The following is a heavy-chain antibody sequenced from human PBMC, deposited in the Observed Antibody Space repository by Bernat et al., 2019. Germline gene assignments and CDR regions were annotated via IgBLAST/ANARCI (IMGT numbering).Heavy chain of an antibody. V-gene: IGHV3-15*07. J-gene: IGHJ5*02. CDR2: IKSNTDGGTS. CDR1: GFTFSNAW. D-gene: IGHD5-24*01. CDR3: VWGWLQGTA. Sequence: VQLVESGGGLVKPGGSLRLSCAASGFTFSNAWMNWVRQAPGKGLEWVGRIKSNTDGGTSDHAAPVKGRFTISREDSKNTLYLQMNSMKDEDTAVYYCVWGWLQGTAWGQGTLVTVSS.